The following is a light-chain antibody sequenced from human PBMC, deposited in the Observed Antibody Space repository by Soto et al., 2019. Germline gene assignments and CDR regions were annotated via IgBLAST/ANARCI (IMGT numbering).Light chain of an antibody. CDR3: QQYGSSPRT. J-gene: IGKJ5*01. CDR1: QSVTSPF. CDR2: STS. V-gene: IGKV3-20*01. Sequence: SPGTLSLSPGERATLSCRASQSVTSPFLAWYQQKPGQPPRLLIYSTSGRATGIPDRFSGSGSGTDFTLTISSLEPEDSAVYYCQQYGSSPRTFGQGTRLEIK.